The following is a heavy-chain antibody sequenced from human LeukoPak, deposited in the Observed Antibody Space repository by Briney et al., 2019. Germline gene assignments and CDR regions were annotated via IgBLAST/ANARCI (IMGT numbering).Heavy chain of an antibody. CDR2: IYYSGST. CDR1: GGSIRSYY. Sequence: SETLSLTCTVSGGSIRSYYWSWIRQPPGKGLEWIGYIYYSGSTNYNPSLKSRVSISVDTSKNQFPLKLSSVTAADTAVYYCARTGSTVTMLYPFDHWGQGTLVTVSS. J-gene: IGHJ4*02. CDR3: ARTGSTVTMLYPFDH. V-gene: IGHV4-59*01. D-gene: IGHD4-17*01.